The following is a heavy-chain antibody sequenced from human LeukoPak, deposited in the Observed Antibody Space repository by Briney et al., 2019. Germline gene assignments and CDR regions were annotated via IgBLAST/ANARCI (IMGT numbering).Heavy chain of an antibody. CDR2: ISACNGNT. J-gene: IGHJ5*02. CDR3: ARAYIAARLASYNWFDP. V-gene: IGHV1-18*01. Sequence: GASVKVSCKASGYTFTSYGISWVRQAPGQGLEWMGWISACNGNTNYAQKLQGRVTMTTDTSTSTAYMELRSLRSDDTAVYYCARAYIAARLASYNWFDPWGQGTLVTVSS. CDR1: GYTFTSYG. D-gene: IGHD6-6*01.